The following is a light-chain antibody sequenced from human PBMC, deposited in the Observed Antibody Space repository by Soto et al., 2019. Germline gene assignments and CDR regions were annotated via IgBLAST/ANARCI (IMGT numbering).Light chain of an antibody. CDR1: QSISTW. CDR2: DAS. CDR3: QQYNSDLWT. V-gene: IGKV1-5*01. Sequence: DIQMSQSPSTLSASVGDRVTITCRASQSISTWLAWFQQKPGKAPKLLISDASSLESGVPSRFSGRWSRTEFTLTISSLQPDDFATYDCQQYNSDLWTFGQGTKIEI. J-gene: IGKJ1*01.